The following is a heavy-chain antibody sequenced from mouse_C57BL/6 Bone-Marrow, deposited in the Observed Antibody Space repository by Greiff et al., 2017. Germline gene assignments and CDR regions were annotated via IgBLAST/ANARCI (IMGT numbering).Heavy chain of an antibody. CDR2: IYPGDGDT. CDR3: ARYDYDGYYYAMDY. D-gene: IGHD2-4*01. J-gene: IGHJ4*01. CDR1: GYAFSSSW. Sequence: QVQLQQSGPELVKPGASVKISCKASGYAFSSSWMNWVKQRPGKGLEWIGRIYPGDGDTNYNGKFKGKATLTADKSSSTAYMQLSSLPSEDSAVYFCARYDYDGYYYAMDYWGQGTSVTVSS. V-gene: IGHV1-82*01.